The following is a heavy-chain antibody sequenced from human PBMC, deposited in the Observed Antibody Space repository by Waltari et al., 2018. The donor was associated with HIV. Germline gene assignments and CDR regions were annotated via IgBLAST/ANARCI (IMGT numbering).Heavy chain of an antibody. D-gene: IGHD2-15*01. CDR3: ARVYCSGGSCYFRFHP. V-gene: IGHV1-2*02. Sequence: QIQLVQSGAEVKKPGASVKVSCKASGYTFIDNYITWVRQAPGQGLEWMGWINPKSGGTNYTQRFQGRVTMTSDTSISTAYMELRRLKSDDTAVYYCARVYCSGGSCYFRFHPWGQGTLVTVSS. CDR2: INPKSGGT. CDR1: GYTFIDNY. J-gene: IGHJ5*02.